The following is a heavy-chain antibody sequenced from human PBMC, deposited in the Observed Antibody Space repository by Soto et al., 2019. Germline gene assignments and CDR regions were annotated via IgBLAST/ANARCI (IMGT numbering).Heavy chain of an antibody. J-gene: IGHJ4*01. CDR3: ARSYSSGGEFDY. CDR2: ISSTGRTI. Sequence: GGSLRLSCGASGFTFSNYYMSWIRQAPGKGLEWVSYISSTGRTIYYADSVKGRFTVSRDNAQNSLSLKLNSLRVEDTAFYYCARSYSSGGEFDYWGQGTKVTVSS. CDR1: GFTFSNYY. V-gene: IGHV3-11*01. D-gene: IGHD6-19*01.